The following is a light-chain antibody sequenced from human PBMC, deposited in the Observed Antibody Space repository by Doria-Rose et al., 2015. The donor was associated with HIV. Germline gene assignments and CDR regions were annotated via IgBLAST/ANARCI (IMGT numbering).Light chain of an antibody. CDR3: HQYGTSWT. V-gene: IGKV3-20*01. CDR1: QSFSSTY. J-gene: IGKJ1*01. Sequence: LTQSPGTLSLSPGERATLSCRASQSFSSTYLAWYQQESGQAPSLLIYDGSTRATGIPDRFSASGSGTDFTLTINRLEPEDFALYYCHQYGTSWTFGQGTKVEI. CDR2: DGS.